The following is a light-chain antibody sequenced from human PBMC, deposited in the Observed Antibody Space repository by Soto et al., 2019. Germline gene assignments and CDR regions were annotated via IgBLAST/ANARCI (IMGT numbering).Light chain of an antibody. CDR2: AAS. CDR1: QSISSY. Sequence: DIQMTQSPSSLSASVGDRVTITCRASQSISSYLNWYQQKPGKAPKLLIYAASSLQSGVPSRFSGRASTTYFTLTISSLTPADFASYSCQQSYSTPPWTFGQGTKVEIK. V-gene: IGKV1-39*01. CDR3: QQSYSTPPWT. J-gene: IGKJ1*01.